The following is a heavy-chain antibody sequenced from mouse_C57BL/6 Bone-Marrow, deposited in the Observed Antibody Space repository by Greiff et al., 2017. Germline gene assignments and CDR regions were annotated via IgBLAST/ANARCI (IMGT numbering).Heavy chain of an antibody. Sequence: VQLQQPGAELVKPGASVKLSCKASGYTFTSYWMPWVKQRPGQGLEWIGEIDPSDSYTNYNQKLKGKATLTVDTSSSTAYMQLSSLTSEDSAVYYCARSRVFYGSSYEAYWGQGTLVTVAA. CDR1: GYTFTSYW. V-gene: IGHV1-50*01. CDR2: IDPSDSYT. J-gene: IGHJ3*01. CDR3: ARSRVFYGSSYEAY. D-gene: IGHD1-1*01.